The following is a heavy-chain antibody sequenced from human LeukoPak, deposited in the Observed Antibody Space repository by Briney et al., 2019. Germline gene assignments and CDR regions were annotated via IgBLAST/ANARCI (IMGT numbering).Heavy chain of an antibody. CDR1: GGSISSYY. D-gene: IGHD6-13*01. V-gene: IGHV4-59*01. CDR3: ARGVYIAAAQYGY. CDR2: IYYSGTT. Sequence: SETLSLTCTVSGGSISSYYWSWLRQPPGKGLEWIGYIYYSGTTNHNPSLKSRVTRSVDPSKNQFSLKLSSVTAADTAVYYCARGVYIAAAQYGYWGQGTLVTVSS. J-gene: IGHJ4*02.